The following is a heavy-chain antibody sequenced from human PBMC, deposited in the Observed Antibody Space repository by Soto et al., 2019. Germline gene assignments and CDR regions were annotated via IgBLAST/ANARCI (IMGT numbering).Heavy chain of an antibody. CDR2: IYYSGST. V-gene: IGHV4-59*01. CDR1: GGSISSYY. D-gene: IGHD1-1*01. Sequence: SETLSLTCTVSGGSISSYYWSWIRQPPGKGLEWIGYIYYSGSTKYNPSLKSRVTISVDTSKNQFSLKLSSVTAADTAVYYCARVNEGPFEYWGQGTLVTVSS. J-gene: IGHJ4*02. CDR3: ARVNEGPFEY.